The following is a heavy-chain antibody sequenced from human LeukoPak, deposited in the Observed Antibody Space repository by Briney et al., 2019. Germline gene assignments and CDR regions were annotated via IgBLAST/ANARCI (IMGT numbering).Heavy chain of an antibody. CDR1: GGSISSGDYY. CDR3: ARRGGGQWLVLDY. J-gene: IGHJ4*02. CDR2: IYYSGST. D-gene: IGHD6-19*01. Sequence: SEILSLTCTVSGGSISSGDYYWSWIRQPPGKGLEWIGYIYYSGSTYYNPSLKSRVTISVDTSKNQFSLKLSSVTAADTAVYYCARRGGGQWLVLDYWGQGTLVTVSS. V-gene: IGHV4-30-4*01.